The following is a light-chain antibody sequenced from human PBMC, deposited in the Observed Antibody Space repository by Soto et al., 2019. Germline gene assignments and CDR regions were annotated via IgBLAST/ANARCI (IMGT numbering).Light chain of an antibody. CDR2: GNS. CDR3: QSYDSSPLGSVV. CDR1: SSNIGAGHD. Sequence: QSVLTQPPSVSGAPGQRVTISCTGSSSNIGAGHDVHWYQQLPGKAPNLLIYGNSNRPSGVPDRFSGSKSGTSASLAITGRQADDEAAYYCQSYDSSPLGSVVFGGGTKLTVL. V-gene: IGLV1-40*01. J-gene: IGLJ2*01.